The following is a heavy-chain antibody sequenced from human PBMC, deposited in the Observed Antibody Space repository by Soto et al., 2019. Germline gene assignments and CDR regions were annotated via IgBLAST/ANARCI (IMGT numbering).Heavy chain of an antibody. CDR2: IWYDGSNK. Sequence: QVQLVESGGGVVQPGRSLRLSCAASGFTFSSYGMHWVRQAPGKGLEWVAVIWYDGSNKYYADSVKGRFTISRDNSKNTLYLQMNSLRAEDTAVYYCARVDQQLVPVQFYYYGMDVWGQGTTVTVSS. CDR3: ARVDQQLVPVQFYYYGMDV. D-gene: IGHD6-13*01. J-gene: IGHJ6*02. V-gene: IGHV3-33*01. CDR1: GFTFSSYG.